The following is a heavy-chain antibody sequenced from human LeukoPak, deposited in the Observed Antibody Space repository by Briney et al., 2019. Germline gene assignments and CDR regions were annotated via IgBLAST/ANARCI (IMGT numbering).Heavy chain of an antibody. CDR3: ARGGATVTSISRGEFDY. D-gene: IGHD4-11*01. Sequence: MSSQTLSLTCAVSGGSISSGGYSWSWIRQPPGKGLEWIGYIYHSGSTYYNPSLKSRVTISVDRSKNQFSLKLSSVTAADTAVYYCARGGATVTSISRGEFDYWGQGTLVTVSS. CDR1: GGSISSGGYS. CDR2: IYHSGST. J-gene: IGHJ4*02. V-gene: IGHV4-30-2*01.